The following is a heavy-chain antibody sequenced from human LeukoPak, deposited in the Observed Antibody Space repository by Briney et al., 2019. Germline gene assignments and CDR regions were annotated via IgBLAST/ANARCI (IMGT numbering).Heavy chain of an antibody. D-gene: IGHD1-14*01. J-gene: IGHJ4*02. CDR2: INSRSSSI. Sequence: GGSLRLSCAASGFTFSSYSMNWVRQAPGEGLEWVSYINSRSSSIDYAGSVKGRFTISRDNAKNSLYLQISSLRAEDTAIYYCAREPNFDDHAFDYWGQGTLVTVSS. V-gene: IGHV3-48*01. CDR1: GFTFSSYS. CDR3: AREPNFDDHAFDY.